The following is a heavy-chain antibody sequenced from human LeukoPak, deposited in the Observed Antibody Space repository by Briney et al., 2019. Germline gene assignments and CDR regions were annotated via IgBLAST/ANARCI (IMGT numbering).Heavy chain of an antibody. D-gene: IGHD1-26*01. CDR2: ISYDGSNK. CDR3: ARDGVGATHNYFDY. J-gene: IGHJ4*02. Sequence: PGRSLRLSCAASGFTLSSYAMHWVRQAPGKGLEWVAVISYDGSNKYYADSVKGRFTISRDNSKSTLYLQMNSLRAEDTAVYYCARDGVGATHNYFDYWGQGTLVTVSS. CDR1: GFTLSSYA. V-gene: IGHV3-30-3*01.